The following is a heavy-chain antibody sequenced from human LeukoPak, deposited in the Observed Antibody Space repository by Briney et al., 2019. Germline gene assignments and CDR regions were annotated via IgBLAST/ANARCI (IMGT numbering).Heavy chain of an antibody. J-gene: IGHJ6*03. CDR3: ARGRTAPYIYYMDV. CDR2: ISVYIGNT. V-gene: IGHV1-18*01. D-gene: IGHD3-16*01. Sequence: ASVKVSCKASGYTFTNYDINWVRQAPGQGLEWMGWISVYIGNTKYTQKLQGRVTMTTETSTNTAYMELRSLTSDDTSVYYCARGRTAPYIYYMDVWGKGTTVTVSS. CDR1: GYTFTNYD.